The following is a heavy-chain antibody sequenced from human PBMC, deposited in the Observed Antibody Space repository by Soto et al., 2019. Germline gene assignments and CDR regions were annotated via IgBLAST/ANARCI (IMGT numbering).Heavy chain of an antibody. CDR2: IIPILGIA. D-gene: IGHD4-17*01. V-gene: IGHV1-69*04. CDR1: GGTFSSYT. J-gene: IGHJ3*02. CDR3: ARDDDYGDNDAFDI. Sequence: GASVKVFCKASGGTFSSYTISWVRQAPGQGLEWMGRIIPILGIANYAQKFQGRVTITADKSTSTAYMELSSLRSEDTAVYYCARDDDYGDNDAFDIWGQGTMVTVSS.